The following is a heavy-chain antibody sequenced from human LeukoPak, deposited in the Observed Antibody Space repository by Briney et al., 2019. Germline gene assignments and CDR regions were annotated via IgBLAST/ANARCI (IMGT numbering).Heavy chain of an antibody. Sequence: ASETLSLTCTVSGGSISSYYWSWIRQPPGKGLEWIGYIYYSGSTNYNPSLKSRVTISVDTSKNQFSLKLSSVTAADTAVYYCARDLVGYYGSGIWGQGTLVTVSS. CDR1: GGSISSYY. CDR2: IYYSGST. V-gene: IGHV4-59*01. J-gene: IGHJ4*02. D-gene: IGHD3-10*01. CDR3: ARDLVGYYGSGI.